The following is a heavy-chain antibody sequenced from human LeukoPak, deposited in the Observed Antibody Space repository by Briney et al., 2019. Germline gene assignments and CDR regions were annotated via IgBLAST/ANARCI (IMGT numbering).Heavy chain of an antibody. D-gene: IGHD4-11*01. V-gene: IGHV3-21*04. Sequence: PGGSLRLSCAASGFSFSSYNMKWVRQAPGKGLEWVSSISSRSRDIYYADSVKGRFIISRDNAKNSLYLQMNSLRAEDTAVYYCAGGFMTTLDAFDIWGQGTMVTVSS. CDR2: ISSRSRDI. CDR3: AGGFMTTLDAFDI. CDR1: GFSFSSYN. J-gene: IGHJ3*02.